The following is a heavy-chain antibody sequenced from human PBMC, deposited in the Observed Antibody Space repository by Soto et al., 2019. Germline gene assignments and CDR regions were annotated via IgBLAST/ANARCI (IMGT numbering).Heavy chain of an antibody. D-gene: IGHD2-2*01. Sequence: QVNLVESGGGVVQPGRSLRISCAASGFTFSSHGMHWVRQAPGKGLEWVAVVSNNGGIKYYGDSVKGRFTISRDNSKNTMAMKMNCLRPEDTALYDSAIYIGRRTSGGMDVWGQGATVTVSS. J-gene: IGHJ6*02. CDR1: GFTFSSHG. CDR2: VSNNGGIK. CDR3: AIYIGRRTSGGMDV. V-gene: IGHV3-30*03.